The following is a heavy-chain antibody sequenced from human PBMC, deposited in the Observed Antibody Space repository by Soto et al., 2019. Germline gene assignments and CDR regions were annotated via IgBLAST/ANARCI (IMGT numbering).Heavy chain of an antibody. CDR1: GYSFTSFR. J-gene: IGHJ6*02. D-gene: IGHD1-1*01. Sequence: AAVKVSCMASGYSFTSFRITWVVHAAGQGLEWIGWISAYNDNTNYAQKFQDRVTMTTDTSTSTAYMELRSLRSDDTAEYSCVRENWNYDYYYGMDVWGQGTTVTVSS. CDR2: ISAYNDNT. CDR3: VRENWNYDYYYGMDV. V-gene: IGHV1-18*04.